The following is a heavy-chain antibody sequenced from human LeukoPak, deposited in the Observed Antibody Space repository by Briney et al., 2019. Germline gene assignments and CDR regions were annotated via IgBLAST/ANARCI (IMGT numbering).Heavy chain of an antibody. D-gene: IGHD2/OR15-2a*01. CDR2: INPNSGGT. CDR1: GYTFTGYY. J-gene: IGHJ5*02. V-gene: IGHV1-2*02. Sequence: SVKVSCKASGYTFTGYYMHWVRQAPGQGLEWMGWINPNSGGTNYAQKFQGRVTMTGDTSISTAYMELSRLRSDDTAVYYCGRAWVSNWFDPWGQGTLVTVSS. CDR3: GRAWVSNWFDP.